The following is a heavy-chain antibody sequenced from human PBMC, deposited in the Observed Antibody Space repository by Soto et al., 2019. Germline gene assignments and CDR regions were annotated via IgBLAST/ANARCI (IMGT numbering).Heavy chain of an antibody. Sequence: QVQLVQSGAEVKKPGSSVKVSCKASGGTFSSYTISWVRQAPGQGLERMGRIIPILGIANYAQKFQGRVTITADKSTSADYMELSSLSSEDTAVYYCASQLSGYRYGHGWFDPWGQGTLVTVSS. J-gene: IGHJ5*02. CDR3: ASQLSGYRYGHGWFDP. CDR1: GGTFSSYT. CDR2: IIPILGIA. D-gene: IGHD5-18*01. V-gene: IGHV1-69*02.